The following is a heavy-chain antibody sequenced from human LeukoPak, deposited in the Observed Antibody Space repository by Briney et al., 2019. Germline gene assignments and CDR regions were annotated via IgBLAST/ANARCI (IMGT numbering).Heavy chain of an antibody. CDR2: IYSTGTT. J-gene: IGHJ4*02. CDR1: GFTVSSNY. D-gene: IGHD3-22*01. V-gene: IGHV3-53*01. CDR3: ARDYHYYDSSGYYHYFDY. Sequence: GGSLRLSCAASGFTVSSNYMSWVRQAPGKGLEWVSVIYSTGTTFYADSVKGRFTISRDNSKNTLSLQMNSLRAEDTAVYYCARDYHYYDSSGYYHYFDYWGQGTLVTVSS.